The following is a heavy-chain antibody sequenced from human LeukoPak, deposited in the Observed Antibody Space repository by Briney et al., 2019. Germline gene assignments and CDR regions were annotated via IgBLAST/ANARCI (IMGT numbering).Heavy chain of an antibody. CDR2: INPNSGGT. CDR3: ARDCGGGSCPPHMDV. V-gene: IGHV1-2*02. CDR1: GYTFTGYY. J-gene: IGHJ6*03. D-gene: IGHD2-15*01. Sequence: GASVKVSCKASGYTFTGYYMHWVRQAPGQGLEWMGWINPNSGGTNYAQKFQGRVTMTRDTSISTAYMELSRLRSDDTAVYYCARDCGGGSCPPHMDVWGKGTTVTVSS.